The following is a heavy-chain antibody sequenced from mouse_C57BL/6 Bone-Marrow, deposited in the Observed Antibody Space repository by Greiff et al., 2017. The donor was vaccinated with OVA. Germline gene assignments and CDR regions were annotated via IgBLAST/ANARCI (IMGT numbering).Heavy chain of an antibody. J-gene: IGHJ1*03. CDR1: GYTFTDYE. CDR2: IDPETGGT. D-gene: IGHD3-3*01. CDR3: TREGGLGYFDV. V-gene: IGHV1-15*01. Sequence: QVQLKQSGAELVRPGASVTLSCKASGYTFTDYEMHWVKQTPVHGLEWIGAIDPETGGTAYNQKFKGKAILTADKSSSTAYMELRSLTSEDSAVYYCTREGGLGYFDVWGTGTTVTVSS.